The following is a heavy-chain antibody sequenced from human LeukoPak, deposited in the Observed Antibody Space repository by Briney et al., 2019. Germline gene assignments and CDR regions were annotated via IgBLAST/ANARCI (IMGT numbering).Heavy chain of an antibody. CDR1: GYTFTSYD. V-gene: IGHV1-8*03. D-gene: IGHD3-9*01. CDR2: MNPNSGNT. J-gene: IGHJ4*02. CDR3: ARTHYDILTGYYPFDY. Sequence: ASVKVSCKASGYTFTSYDINWVRQATGQGLEWMGWMNPNSGNTGYAQKFQGRVTITRNTSISTAYMELSSLRSEDTAVYYCARTHYDILTGYYPFDYWGQGTLVTVSS.